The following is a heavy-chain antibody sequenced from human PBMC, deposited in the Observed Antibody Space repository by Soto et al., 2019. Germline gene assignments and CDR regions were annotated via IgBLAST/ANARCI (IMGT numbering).Heavy chain of an antibody. CDR1: GYTFTSYY. CDR2: INPSGGST. V-gene: IGHV1-46*01. J-gene: IGHJ3*02. CDR3: ARSDIVVVPAAIDRAFDI. D-gene: IGHD2-2*01. Sequence: ASVKVSCKASGYTFTSYYMHWVRQAPGQGLEWMGIINPSGGSTSYAQKFQGRVTMTRDTSTSTVYMELRSLRSDDTAVYYCARSDIVVVPAAIDRAFDIWGQGTMVTVSS.